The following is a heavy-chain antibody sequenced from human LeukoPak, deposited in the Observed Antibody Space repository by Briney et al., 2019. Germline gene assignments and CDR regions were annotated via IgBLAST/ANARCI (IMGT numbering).Heavy chain of an antibody. D-gene: IGHD1-26*01. Sequence: SVKVSCKASGGTFSSSAISWVRQAPGQGLEWMGGIIPIFGTANYAQKFQGRVTITADESTSTAYMELSSLRSEDTAVYYCTVGATGQGAFDIWGQGTMVTVSS. V-gene: IGHV1-69*13. CDR3: TVGATGQGAFDI. CDR1: GGTFSSSA. J-gene: IGHJ3*02. CDR2: IIPIFGTA.